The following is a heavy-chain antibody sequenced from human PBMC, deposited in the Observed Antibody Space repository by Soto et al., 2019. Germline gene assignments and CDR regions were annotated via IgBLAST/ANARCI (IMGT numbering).Heavy chain of an antibody. Sequence: PSETLSLTCTVPGGSISSSSYYWGWIRQPPGKGLEWIGSIYYSGSTYYNPSLKSRVTISVDTSKNQFSLKLSSVTAADTAVYYCATHCQGDSSTSCWYDYYYYYMDVWGKGTTVTVSS. J-gene: IGHJ6*03. CDR3: ATHCQGDSSTSCWYDYYYYYMDV. CDR2: IYYSGST. V-gene: IGHV4-39*01. D-gene: IGHD2-2*01. CDR1: GGSISSSSYY.